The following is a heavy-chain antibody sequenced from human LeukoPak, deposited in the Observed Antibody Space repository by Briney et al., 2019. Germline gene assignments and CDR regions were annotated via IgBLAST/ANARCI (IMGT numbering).Heavy chain of an antibody. CDR1: GGSISSSSYY. V-gene: IGHV4-39*07. D-gene: IGHD6-13*01. Sequence: SETLSLTCTVSGGSISSSSYYWGWIRQPPGKGLEWIGSIYYSGSTYYNPSLKSRVTISVDTSRNQFSLKLSSVTAADTAVYYCARARYSSSWYGNWFDPWGQGTLVTVSS. CDR2: IYYSGST. J-gene: IGHJ5*02. CDR3: ARARYSSSWYGNWFDP.